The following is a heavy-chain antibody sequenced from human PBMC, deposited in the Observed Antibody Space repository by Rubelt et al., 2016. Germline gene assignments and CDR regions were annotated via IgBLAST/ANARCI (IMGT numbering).Heavy chain of an antibody. D-gene: IGHD4-17*01. J-gene: IGHJ4*02. V-gene: IGHV1-24*01. CDR3: AIRQPDYGDLDFDY. CDR2: FDTEDGET. CDR1: GYTLTELS. Sequence: QVQLVQSGAEVKKPGASVKVSCKVSGYTLTELSMHWVRQDPGKGLEWMGGFDTEDGETIYEQKFQGRVTRTEDTSPDTAYMELSSLRSEDTAVYYCAIRQPDYGDLDFDYWGQGTLVTVSS.